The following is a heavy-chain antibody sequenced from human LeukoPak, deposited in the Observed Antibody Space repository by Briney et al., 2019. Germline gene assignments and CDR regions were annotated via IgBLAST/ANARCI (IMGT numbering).Heavy chain of an antibody. V-gene: IGHV3-7*03. D-gene: IGHD6-13*01. Sequence: GGSLRLSCAASGFTFSSYWMSWVRQAPGKGLEWVANIKQDGSEKYYVDSVKGRFTISRDNAKNSLYLQMNSLRAEDTAVYYCARDLPYSSSWNKDLPHYFDYWGQGTLVTVSS. CDR2: IKQDGSEK. J-gene: IGHJ4*02. CDR1: GFTFSSYW. CDR3: ARDLPYSSSWNKDLPHYFDY.